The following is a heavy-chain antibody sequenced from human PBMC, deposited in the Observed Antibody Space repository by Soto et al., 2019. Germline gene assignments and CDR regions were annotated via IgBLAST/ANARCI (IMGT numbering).Heavy chain of an antibody. CDR1: GGSSSSYY. J-gene: IGHJ4*02. Sequence: SETLSLTCTVSGGSSSSYYRSWIRQPPGKGLEWIGYIYYSGSTNYNPSLKSRVTISVDTSKNQFSLKLSSVTAAATVVYYCARRYGASFDYWGQGTLVTVS. D-gene: IGHD4-17*01. CDR2: IYYSGST. V-gene: IGHV4-59*13. CDR3: ARRYGASFDY.